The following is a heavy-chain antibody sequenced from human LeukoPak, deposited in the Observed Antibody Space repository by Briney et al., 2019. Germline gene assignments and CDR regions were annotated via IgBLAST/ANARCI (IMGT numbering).Heavy chain of an antibody. V-gene: IGHV4-34*01. Sequence: SETLSLTCAVYGGSFSGYYWSRIRQPPGKGLEWIGEINHSGSTNYNPSLKSRVTISVDTSKNQFSLKLSSVTAADTAVYYCARDGGTTVVIGYYYYGMDVWGQGTTVTVSS. CDR2: INHSGST. CDR3: ARDGGTTVVIGYYYYGMDV. CDR1: GGSFSGYY. J-gene: IGHJ6*02. D-gene: IGHD4-23*01.